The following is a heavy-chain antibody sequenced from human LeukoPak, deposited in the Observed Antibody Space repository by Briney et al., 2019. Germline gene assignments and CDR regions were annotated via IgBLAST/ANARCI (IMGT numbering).Heavy chain of an antibody. CDR2: VSGSGSST. D-gene: IGHD6-13*01. J-gene: IGHJ4*02. CDR1: GFTFSSYA. Sequence: GRSLRLSCAASGFTFSSYAMSWVRQAPGKGLEWVSVVSGSGSSTNYADSVKGRFTISRDNSKNTLYLQMNSLRAEDTAVYYCASAVIAAAGSVEHYWGQGTLVTVSS. V-gene: IGHV3-23*01. CDR3: ASAVIAAAGSVEHY.